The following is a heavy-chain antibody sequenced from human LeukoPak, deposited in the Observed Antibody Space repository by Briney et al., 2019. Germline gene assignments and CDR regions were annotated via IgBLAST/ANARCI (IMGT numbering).Heavy chain of an antibody. CDR3: ARAPITSPFYFDY. Sequence: PGGSLRLSCAASGFTFSDYNMNWVRQAPGKGLEWVSYITNGGSTIHHADSVKGRFTISRDNAKKTLYLQMNSLRAEDTAVYYCARAPITSPFYFDYWGQGTLITVSS. CDR1: GFTFSDYN. CDR2: ITNGGSTI. V-gene: IGHV3-11*01. D-gene: IGHD2-2*01. J-gene: IGHJ4*02.